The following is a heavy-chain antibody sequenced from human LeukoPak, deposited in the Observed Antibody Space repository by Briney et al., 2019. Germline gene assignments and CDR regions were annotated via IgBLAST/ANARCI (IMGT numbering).Heavy chain of an antibody. D-gene: IGHD3-22*01. CDR1: GGSISSYY. CDR2: IYYSGST. J-gene: IGHJ6*02. V-gene: IGHV4-59*01. CDR3: ARAPYYYDSSGYYPTRYYYGMDV. Sequence: SETLSLTCTVSGGSISSYYWSWIRQPPGNGLEWIGYIYYSGSTNCNPSLKSRVTISVDTSKNQFSLKLSSVTAADTAVYYCARAPYYYDSSGYYPTRYYYGMDVWGQGTTVTVSS.